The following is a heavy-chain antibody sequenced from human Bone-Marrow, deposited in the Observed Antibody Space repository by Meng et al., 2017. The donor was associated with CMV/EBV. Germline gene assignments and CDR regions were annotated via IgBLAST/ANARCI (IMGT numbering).Heavy chain of an antibody. V-gene: IGHV1-69*02. CDR2: IIPILGIA. Sequence: SVKVSCKASGGTFSSYTISWVRQAPGQGLEWMGRIIPILGIANYAQKFQGRVTITADKSTSTAYMELSSLRSEDTAVYYWARYGGTSAPLHFSGMDVWGQGTTVTVSS. CDR1: GGTFSSYT. D-gene: IGHD4-23*01. J-gene: IGHJ6*02. CDR3: ARYGGTSAPLHFSGMDV.